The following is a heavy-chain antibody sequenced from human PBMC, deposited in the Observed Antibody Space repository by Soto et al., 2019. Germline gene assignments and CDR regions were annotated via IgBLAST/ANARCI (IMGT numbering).Heavy chain of an antibody. Sequence: QVQLVQSGAEVKKPGASVKISCKTSGYTFMTYALHWVRQAPGQRPEWMGWINPGNGNTEYSQKLQGRVTITRDKSARTRFMEVANTTSEDTAVYYCARFRMFWYGELSHWGQGTQVTVSA. V-gene: IGHV1-3*01. J-gene: IGHJ4*02. D-gene: IGHD3-10*01. CDR2: INPGNGNT. CDR1: GYTFMTYA. CDR3: ARFRMFWYGELSH.